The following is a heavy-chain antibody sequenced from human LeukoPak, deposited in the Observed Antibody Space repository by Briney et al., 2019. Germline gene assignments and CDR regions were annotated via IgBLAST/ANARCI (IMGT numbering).Heavy chain of an antibody. D-gene: IGHD4-17*01. V-gene: IGHV3-53*01. Sequence: PGGSLRLSCAASGFIVSSNYMSWVRQPPGKGLEWVSIIYTDGSTYYADSVKGRFTISRDNSKNTLYLQMSSLRAEDTAVYYCARDGHGDIDYWGQGTPVTVSS. CDR2: IYTDGST. J-gene: IGHJ4*02. CDR3: ARDGHGDIDY. CDR1: GFIVSSNY.